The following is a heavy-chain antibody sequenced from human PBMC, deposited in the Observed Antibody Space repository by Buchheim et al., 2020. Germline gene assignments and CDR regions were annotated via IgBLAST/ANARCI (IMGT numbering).Heavy chain of an antibody. CDR1: GGSFSGYY. CDR3: ARVRGFGVVVY. D-gene: IGHD3-3*01. V-gene: IGHV4-34*01. CDR2: INHSGST. Sequence: QVQLQESGPGLVKPSETLSLTCTVYGGSFSGYYWSWIRQPPGKGLEWIGEINHSGSTNYNPSLKSRVTISVDTSKNQFSLKLSSVTAADTAVYYCARVRGFGVVVYWGQGTL. J-gene: IGHJ4*02.